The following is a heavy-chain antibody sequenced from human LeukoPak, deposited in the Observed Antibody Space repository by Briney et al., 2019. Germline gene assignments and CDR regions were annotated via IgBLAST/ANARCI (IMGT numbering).Heavy chain of an antibody. CDR1: GGSISSYY. D-gene: IGHD3-10*01. V-gene: IGHV4-59*01. CDR3: ARGYYGSGSALAFDI. J-gene: IGHJ3*02. Sequence: SETLSLTCTVSGGSISSYYWSWIRQPPGKGLEWIGYIYYSGSANYNPSLKSRVTISVDTSKTQFSLKLSSVTAADTAVYYCARGYYGSGSALAFDIWGQGTMVTVSS. CDR2: IYYSGSA.